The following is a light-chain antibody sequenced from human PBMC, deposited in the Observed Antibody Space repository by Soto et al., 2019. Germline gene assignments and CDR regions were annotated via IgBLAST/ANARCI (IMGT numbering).Light chain of an antibody. V-gene: IGKV1-5*03. CDR1: QSIRSW. CDR3: QQYSLYWT. CDR2: KAS. J-gene: IGKJ1*01. Sequence: DIPMTQSPSTLSASVGDTVTITCRASQSIRSWLAWYQQKPGKAPKLLIYKASTLESGVPSRFSGSGSGTEFTLTISSLQPDDFASYYCQQYSLYWTFGQGTKVEIK.